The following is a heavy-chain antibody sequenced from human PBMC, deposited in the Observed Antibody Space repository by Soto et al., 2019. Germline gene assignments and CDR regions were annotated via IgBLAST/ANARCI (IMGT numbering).Heavy chain of an antibody. CDR3: AKVGDYAWGSYFTY. V-gene: IGHV3-23*01. J-gene: IGHJ4*02. Sequence: GGSLRLSCASSRCTFSSYAMNWVRQAPGKGLEWVSAISGSGGSTYYSDSVKGRFTISRDNSKNTLYLQMNSLRAEDTAISYRAKVGDYAWGSYFTYWGQGTLVTVSS. CDR1: RCTFSSYA. CDR2: ISGSGGST. D-gene: IGHD3-16*01.